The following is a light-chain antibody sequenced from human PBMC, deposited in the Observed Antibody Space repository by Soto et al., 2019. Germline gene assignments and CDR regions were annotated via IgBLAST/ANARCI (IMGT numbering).Light chain of an antibody. Sequence: EIVLTQSPGTLSLSPGERATLSCRASQSVSSYLAWYQQKPGQAPRLLIYGASSRATGIPDRFSGSGSGTDFTLTISRLEPDYFAVYYCQQYGSSSRTFVQGTKVEIK. V-gene: IGKV3-20*01. J-gene: IGKJ1*01. CDR1: QSVSSY. CDR2: GAS. CDR3: QQYGSSSRT.